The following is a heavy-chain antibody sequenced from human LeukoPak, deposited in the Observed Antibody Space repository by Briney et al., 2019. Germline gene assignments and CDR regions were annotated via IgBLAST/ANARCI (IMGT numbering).Heavy chain of an antibody. J-gene: IGHJ4*02. CDR3: ARDRGVGATIYLDY. CDR1: GGSISSYY. CDR2: IYTSGST. Sequence: PSETLSLTCTVSGGSISSYYWSWIRQPAGKGLEWIGRIYTSGSTNYNPSLKSRVTMSVDTSKNQFSLKLSSVTAADTAVYYCARDRGVGATIYLDYWGQGTLVTVSS. V-gene: IGHV4-4*07. D-gene: IGHD1-26*01.